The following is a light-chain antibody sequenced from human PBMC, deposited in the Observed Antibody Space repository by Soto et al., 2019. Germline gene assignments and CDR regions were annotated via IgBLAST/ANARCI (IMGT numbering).Light chain of an antibody. J-gene: IGKJ1*01. V-gene: IGKV3-20*01. CDR1: QRVTSGY. CDR3: QQYGSSPWT. Sequence: EIVVTQSPGTLSLSAGERATLSCRAIQRVTSGYLAWYQKKHVQAPRLLIYGASSRATGIPDRFSGSGSGTDFSLTSSILEPEDFAVYYCQQYGSSPWTFVQGPELEVK. CDR2: GAS.